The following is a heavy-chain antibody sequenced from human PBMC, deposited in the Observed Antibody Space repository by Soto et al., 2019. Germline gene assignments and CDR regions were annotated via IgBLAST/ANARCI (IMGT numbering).Heavy chain of an antibody. D-gene: IGHD2-15*01. Sequence: GGFLRLSWASFGFTFRGYSRNWIRQAQGKGLEWVSSIISSSSYIYDACSVKGRFTISRDNAKNSLYLQMNSLRAEDTAVYYCARDLYTGYCSGGSCYRDAFDFWGQGTMV. J-gene: IGHJ3*01. CDR1: GFTFRGYS. CDR3: ARDLYTGYCSGGSCYRDAFDF. V-gene: IGHV3-21*01. CDR2: IISSSSYI.